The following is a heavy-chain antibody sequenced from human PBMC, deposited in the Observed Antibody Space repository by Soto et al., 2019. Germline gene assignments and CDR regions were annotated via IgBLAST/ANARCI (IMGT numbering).Heavy chain of an antibody. J-gene: IGHJ4*02. Sequence: EVQLVESGGGLIQPGGSLRLSCAASGFAVSSKYMTWVRQAPGKGLEWVSVIYGGGTTYYADSVKGRFTISRDTSKNTLYLQMNSLRAEDTAVYYCVQTTGWPGFDFWGXGXXVTVSS. CDR3: VQTTGWPGFDF. V-gene: IGHV3-53*01. CDR1: GFAVSSKY. CDR2: IYGGGTT. D-gene: IGHD6-19*01.